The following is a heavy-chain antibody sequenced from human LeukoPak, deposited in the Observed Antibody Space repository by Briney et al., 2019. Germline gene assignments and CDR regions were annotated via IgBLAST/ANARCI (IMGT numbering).Heavy chain of an antibody. V-gene: IGHV4-39*07. CDR2: IYYSGST. CDR1: GGPISSNRYD. D-gene: IGHD4-17*01. Sequence: ETLLLACSGPGGPISSNRYDSGWFRRPPGKGRERFGSIYYSGSTYYNPSLKSRVTISVDTSKNQFSLKLSSVTAADTAVYYCARDPKYGDYTVPDYRGQGTLVTVSS. J-gene: IGHJ4*02. CDR3: ARDPKYGDYTVPDY.